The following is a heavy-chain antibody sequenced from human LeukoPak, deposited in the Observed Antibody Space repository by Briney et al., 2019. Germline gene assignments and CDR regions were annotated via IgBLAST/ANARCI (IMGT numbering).Heavy chain of an antibody. J-gene: IGHJ4*02. CDR3: ASSITIFGVVYYFDY. D-gene: IGHD3-3*01. Sequence: PSETLSLTCSVSGGSISSSSYYWGWIRQPPGKGLEWIGSIYYSGSTYYNPSLKSRVTISVDTSKNQFSLKLSSVTAADTAVYYCASSITIFGVVYYFDYWGQGTLVTVSS. V-gene: IGHV4-39*01. CDR2: IYYSGST. CDR1: GGSISSSSYY.